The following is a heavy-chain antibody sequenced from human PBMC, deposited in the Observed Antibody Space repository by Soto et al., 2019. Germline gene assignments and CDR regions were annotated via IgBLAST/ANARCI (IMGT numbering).Heavy chain of an antibody. CDR3: ARSSGRRHVFTFDYGLEV. D-gene: IGHD3-16*01. CDR2: SSSSGGYT. J-gene: IGHJ6*02. Sequence: QVQLVESGGGLVEPGGSLRLSCAAYGFSVGDNYMTWIRQAPGKGLEWISYSSSSGGYTNYADSVKGRFTISRDNAKNPLHLQMDSPGADDTAVYLCARSSGRRHVFTFDYGLEVWCQGTTVTVSS. CDR1: GFSVGDNY. V-gene: IGHV3-11*05.